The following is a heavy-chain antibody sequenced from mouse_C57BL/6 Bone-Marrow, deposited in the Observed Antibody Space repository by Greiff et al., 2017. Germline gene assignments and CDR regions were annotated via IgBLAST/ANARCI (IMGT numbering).Heavy chain of an antibody. J-gene: IGHJ4*01. CDR3: ARSYDYDDDTMDY. D-gene: IGHD2-4*01. V-gene: IGHV1-64*01. CDR2: MHPNGGSP. CDR1: GYTFTNYW. Sequence: VQLQQPGAELVKPGASVKLSCKASGYTFTNYWMHWVKQRPGQGLEWIGMMHPNGGSPDYNEKFKSAATLTVDQSSRTAYLELSSLTSEDSAVYYCARSYDYDDDTMDYWGQGTSGTVSS.